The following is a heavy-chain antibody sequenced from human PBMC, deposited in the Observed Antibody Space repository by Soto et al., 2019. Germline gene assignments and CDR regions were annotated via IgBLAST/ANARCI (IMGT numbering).Heavy chain of an antibody. D-gene: IGHD1-26*01. CDR1: GYSISSSNW. J-gene: IGHJ4*02. Sequence: QVQLQESGPGLVKPSDTLSLTCAVSGYSISSSNWWGWIRQPPGKGLEWIGYIYYSGTTYYNPSLSSRVTMSVDPSKIQFSLKLTSVTAVDTAVYYCARREIQGPIDYWGQGTLVTVSS. V-gene: IGHV4-28*01. CDR2: IYYSGTT. CDR3: ARREIQGPIDY.